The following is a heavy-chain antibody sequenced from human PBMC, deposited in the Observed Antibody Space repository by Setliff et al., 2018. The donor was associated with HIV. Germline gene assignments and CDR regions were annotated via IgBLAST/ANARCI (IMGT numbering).Heavy chain of an antibody. CDR2: ISHSGNT. CDR3: ARSTVGAGASFP. J-gene: IGHJ5*02. CDR1: GDSINTHY. Sequence: LSLTCTVSGDSINTHYWSWIRQPPGEGLEWIGCISHSGNTNFNPSLNSRVTISLDTSKNQFSLRLTSLTAADTAIYYCARSTVGAGASFPWGRGILVTAPQ. D-gene: IGHD1-26*01. V-gene: IGHV4-59*11.